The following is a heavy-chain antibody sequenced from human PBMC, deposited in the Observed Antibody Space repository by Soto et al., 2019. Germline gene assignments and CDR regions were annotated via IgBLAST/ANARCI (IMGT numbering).Heavy chain of an antibody. V-gene: IGHV1-69-2*01. D-gene: IGHD2-21*01. J-gene: IGHJ5*02. CDR2: VDPGDGKT. CDR1: GSSFSDYY. Sequence: EVQLVQSGAEVKRPGTTVKISCKVSGSSFSDYYIHWVQQAPGKGLQLMGLVDPGDGKTKYAENFQGSLTITADPSKNTVYIDLTTLSSEYTAKYYSATLRHNITVVVLPSSVGNWFDPWGQGTLITVPS. CDR3: ATLRHNITVVVLPSSVGNWFDP.